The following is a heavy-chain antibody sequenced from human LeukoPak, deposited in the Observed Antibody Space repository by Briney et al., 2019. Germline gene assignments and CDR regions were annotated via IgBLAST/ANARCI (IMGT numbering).Heavy chain of an antibody. CDR2: INHSGST. Sequence: SETLSLTCTVSGGSISSSSYYWGWIRQPPGKGLEWIGEINHSGSTNYNPSLKSRVTISVDMSKNQFSLKLSSVTAADTAVYYCARSRPSGSSSGRYNWFDPWGQGTLVTVSS. D-gene: IGHD6-25*01. J-gene: IGHJ5*02. CDR1: GGSISSSSYY. V-gene: IGHV4-39*07. CDR3: ARSRPSGSSSGRYNWFDP.